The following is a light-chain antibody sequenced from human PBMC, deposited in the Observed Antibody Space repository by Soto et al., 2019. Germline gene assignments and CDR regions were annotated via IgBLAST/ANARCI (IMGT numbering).Light chain of an antibody. CDR1: QDISNY. CDR2: DAS. CDR3: QQVNNFPLT. V-gene: IGKV1-33*01. J-gene: IGKJ4*01. Sequence: DIQMTQSPSSLSASVGDRVTITCQASQDISNYLNWYQQKPGKAPKLLIYDASNLETGVPPRFSGSGFGTDFTLTISSLQPEDSATYYCQQVNNFPLTFGGGTKVDIK.